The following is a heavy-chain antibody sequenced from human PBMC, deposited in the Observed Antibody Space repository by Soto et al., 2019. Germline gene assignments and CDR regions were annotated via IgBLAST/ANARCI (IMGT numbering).Heavy chain of an antibody. CDR3: ARDWGGGDYSYYYYGMDV. D-gene: IGHD4-17*01. CDR1: GYTFTSYG. CDR2: ISAYNGNT. V-gene: IGHV1-18*01. Sequence: QVQLVQSGAEVKKPGASVKVSCKASGYTFTSYGISWVRQAPGQGLEWMGWISAYNGNTNYAQKLQGRVTMTTDTSTSTAYMEVRSLRSDDTAVYYCARDWGGGDYSYYYYGMDVWGQGTTVTVSS. J-gene: IGHJ6*02.